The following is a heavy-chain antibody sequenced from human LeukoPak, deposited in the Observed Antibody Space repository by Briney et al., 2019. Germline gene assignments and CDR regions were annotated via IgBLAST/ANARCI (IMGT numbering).Heavy chain of an antibody. CDR3: ARDTRGPYQLLYGDFQH. V-gene: IGHV1-2*02. D-gene: IGHD2-2*02. CDR1: GYTFTGYY. J-gene: IGHJ1*01. CDR2: INPNSGGT. Sequence: AASVKVSCKASGYTFTGYYMHWVRQAPGQGLEWMGWINPNSGGTNYAQKFQGRVTMTRDTSISTAYMELSRLRSDDTAVYYCARDTRGPYQLLYGDFQHWGQGTLVTVSS.